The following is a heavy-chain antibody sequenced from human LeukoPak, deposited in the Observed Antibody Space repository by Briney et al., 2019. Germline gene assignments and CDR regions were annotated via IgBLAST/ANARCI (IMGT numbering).Heavy chain of an antibody. V-gene: IGHV3-7*01. CDR2: IKQDGSEK. J-gene: IGHJ4*02. D-gene: IGHD3-22*01. Sequence: GGSLRLSCAGSGFTFSSYWMSWVRQAPGKGLEWVANIKQDGSEKYYVVSVKGRFTISRDNAKNSLYLQMNSLRAEDTAVYYCATTSGTYYYDSSGYYASVQGLFDYWGQGTLVTVSS. CDR3: ATTSGTYYYDSSGYYASVQGLFDY. CDR1: GFTFSSYW.